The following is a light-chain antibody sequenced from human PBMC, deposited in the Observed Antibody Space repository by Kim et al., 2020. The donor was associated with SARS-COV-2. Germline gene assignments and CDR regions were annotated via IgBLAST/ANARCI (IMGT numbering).Light chain of an antibody. J-gene: IGKJ1*01. CDR2: GVS. CDR1: ESVSGNH. V-gene: IGKV3-20*01. Sequence: PGERATLSCRATESVSGNHLAWYQQKPDQAPRLLIYGVSRRATGIPDRFSGSGSATDFTLTISILEPEDFAVYYCQQYGDSPRWTFGQGTKVDIK. CDR3: QQYGDSPRWT.